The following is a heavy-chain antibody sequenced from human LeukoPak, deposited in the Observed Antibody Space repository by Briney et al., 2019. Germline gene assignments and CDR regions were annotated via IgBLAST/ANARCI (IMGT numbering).Heavy chain of an antibody. CDR3: ASGGYSYGSLDY. Sequence: GGSLRLSCAASGFTFSSYGMHWVRQAPGKGLEWVAVISYDGSNKNYADSVKGRFTISRDNSKNTLYLQMNSLRAEDTAVYYCASGGYSYGSLDYWGQGTLVTVSS. CDR2: ISYDGSNK. V-gene: IGHV3-30*03. D-gene: IGHD5-18*01. J-gene: IGHJ4*02. CDR1: GFTFSSYG.